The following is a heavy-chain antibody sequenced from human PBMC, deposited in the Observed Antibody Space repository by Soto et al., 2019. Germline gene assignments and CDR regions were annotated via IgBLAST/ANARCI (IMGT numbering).Heavy chain of an antibody. CDR1: GGSYNSYT. CDR3: AIEDFYDSSGYYYFYDGMDV. V-gene: IGHV1-69*13. D-gene: IGHD3-22*01. CDR2: FIPIFGTA. Sequence: SVKVSCKGPGGSYNSYTVSWAQQATGKGLELMVGFIPIFGTANYAQKFQGRVTITADESTSPAYMELSSLRSEDTAVYYCAIEDFYDSSGYYYFYDGMDVWVQGTTVTVSS. J-gene: IGHJ6*02.